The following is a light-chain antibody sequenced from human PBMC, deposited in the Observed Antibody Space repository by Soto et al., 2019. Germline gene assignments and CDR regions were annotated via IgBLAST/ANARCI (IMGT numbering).Light chain of an antibody. V-gene: IGLV2-8*01. J-gene: IGLJ1*01. CDR3: SSYSGTNYHYV. CDR1: SSDVGGYNY. Sequence: QPALTQPPSASGSFGQSVTISCTGTSSDVGGYNYVSWYQQHPGKAPKLMIYEVSERPSGVPDRFSGSKSGNTASLTVSGLQADDEADYYCSSYSGTNYHYVFGTGTKVTV. CDR2: EVS.